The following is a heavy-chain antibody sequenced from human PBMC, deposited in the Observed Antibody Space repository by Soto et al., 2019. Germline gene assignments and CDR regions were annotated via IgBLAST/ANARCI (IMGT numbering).Heavy chain of an antibody. D-gene: IGHD2-15*01. V-gene: IGHV4-31*03. CDR3: AREQDGDSYSWFDP. CDR1: GCSISSGGYY. J-gene: IGHJ5*02. CDR2: IYYSGST. Sequence: QVQLQESGPGLVKPSQTLSLTCTVSGCSISSGGYYWSWIRQHPGQGLESIGYIYYSGSTYYNPSLKSRGTTSVDTYKNQFSLKLSSGTAADTAVYYGAREQDGDSYSWFDPWGQGTLVTVSS.